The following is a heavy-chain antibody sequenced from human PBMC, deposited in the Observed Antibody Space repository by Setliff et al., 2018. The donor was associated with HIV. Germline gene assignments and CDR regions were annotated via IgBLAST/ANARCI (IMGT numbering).Heavy chain of an antibody. J-gene: IGHJ4*02. CDR2: IHPSGGST. CDR1: GYTFTSYY. CDR3: AHSGIFDY. Sequence: VKVSCKASGYTFTSYYIHWVRQAPGQGLEWMGVIHPSGGSTSYAQSFQDRVTITKDTSKNQVVLTMTNMDPVDTATYYCAHSGIFDYWGQGTLVTVSS. V-gene: IGHV1-46*01. D-gene: IGHD1-26*01.